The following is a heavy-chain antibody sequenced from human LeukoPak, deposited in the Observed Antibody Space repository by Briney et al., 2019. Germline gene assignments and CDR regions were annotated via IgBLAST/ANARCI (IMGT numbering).Heavy chain of an antibody. Sequence: GASVKVSCKASGGTFSSYAISWVRQAPGQGLEWMGGIIPIFGTANYAQKFQGRVTLTRDTSTSTDYLELSSLRSEDTAVYYCARDNSVRDEAWWFNPWGQGTLVTVSS. J-gene: IGHJ5*02. CDR1: GGTFSSYA. D-gene: IGHD5-24*01. V-gene: IGHV1-69*05. CDR3: ARDNSVRDEAWWFNP. CDR2: IIPIFGTA.